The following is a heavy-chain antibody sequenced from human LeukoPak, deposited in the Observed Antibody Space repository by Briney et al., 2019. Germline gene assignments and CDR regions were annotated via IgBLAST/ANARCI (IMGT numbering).Heavy chain of an antibody. Sequence: PGRSLRLSCAASGFTFSSYGMHWVRQAPGKGLEWVAVIWYVGSNKYYADSVKGRFTISRDNSKNTLYLQMNSLRAEDTAVYYCARDFNYAFDYWGQGTLVTVSS. CDR2: IWYVGSNK. CDR3: ARDFNYAFDY. V-gene: IGHV3-33*01. CDR1: GFTFSSYG. D-gene: IGHD3-16*01. J-gene: IGHJ4*02.